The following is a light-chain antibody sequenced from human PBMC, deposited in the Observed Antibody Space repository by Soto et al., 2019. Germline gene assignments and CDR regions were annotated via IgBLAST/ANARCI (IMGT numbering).Light chain of an antibody. V-gene: IGKV3-11*01. CDR3: QQRSIWPWT. CDR1: QSVSNY. Sequence: EIVLTQSPATLSLSPGERATLSCWASQSVSNYFVWYQQKPGQAPRLLIYDASKRATGIPARFSGSGSGTDFTLTISSLEPEDFAVYYCQQRSIWPWTFGQWTKVEIK. J-gene: IGKJ1*01. CDR2: DAS.